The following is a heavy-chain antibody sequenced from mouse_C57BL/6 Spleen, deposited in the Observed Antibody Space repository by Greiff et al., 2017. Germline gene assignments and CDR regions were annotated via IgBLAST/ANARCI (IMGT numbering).Heavy chain of an antibody. CDR3: ASRGLYYGSSWFAY. CDR2: ISYDGSN. V-gene: IGHV3-6*01. Sequence: EVKLVESGPGLVKPSQSLSLTCSVTGYSITSGYYWNWIRQFPGNKLEWMGYISYDGSNNYNPSLKNRISITRDTSKNQFFLKLNSVTTEDTATYYCASRGLYYGSSWFAYWGQGTLVTVSA. CDR1: GYSITSGYY. D-gene: IGHD1-1*01. J-gene: IGHJ3*01.